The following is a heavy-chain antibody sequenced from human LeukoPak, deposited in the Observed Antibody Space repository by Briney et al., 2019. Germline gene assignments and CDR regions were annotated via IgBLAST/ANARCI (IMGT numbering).Heavy chain of an antibody. CDR3: ARESEAAGTYYLDH. Sequence: GGSLRLSCAASGFTFNEFWMHWIRQVPGKGLMWVSRIHKDGLHTWYADSMKGRFTISRDNAENTVYLHLNSLRVEDTAVYYCARESEAAGTYYLDHWGQGNLVTVSS. V-gene: IGHV3-74*01. D-gene: IGHD6-25*01. CDR2: IHKDGLHT. J-gene: IGHJ4*02. CDR1: GFTFNEFW.